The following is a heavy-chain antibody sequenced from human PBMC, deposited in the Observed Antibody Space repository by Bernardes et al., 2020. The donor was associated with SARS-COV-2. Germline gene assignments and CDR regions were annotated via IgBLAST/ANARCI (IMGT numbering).Heavy chain of an antibody. D-gene: IGHD3-3*01. Sequence: SETLSLTCTVSGGSISSSSYYWGWIRQPPGKGLEWIGSIYYSGSTYYNPSLKSQVTISVDTSKNQFSLMLSSVTAADTAVYYCARQHLGGVTIFGVVTTDRYFDYWGQGTLVTVSS. CDR3: ARQHLGGVTIFGVVTTDRYFDY. CDR1: GGSISSSSYY. V-gene: IGHV4-39*01. J-gene: IGHJ4*02. CDR2: IYYSGST.